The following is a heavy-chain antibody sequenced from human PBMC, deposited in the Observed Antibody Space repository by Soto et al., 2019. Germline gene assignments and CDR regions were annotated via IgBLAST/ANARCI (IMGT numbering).Heavy chain of an antibody. V-gene: IGHV4-31*03. D-gene: IGHD2-2*01. CDR3: ARASIVVVPASIFYYYMDV. CDR2: IYYSGST. Sequence: QVQLQESGPGLVKPSQTLSLTCTVSGGSISSGGYYWSWIRQHPGKGLEWIGYIYYSGSTYYNPSLKSRVTISIDTSKNHFSLKLSAVTAADTAVYYCARASIVVVPASIFYYYMDVWGKGTTVTVSS. J-gene: IGHJ6*03. CDR1: GGSISSGGYY.